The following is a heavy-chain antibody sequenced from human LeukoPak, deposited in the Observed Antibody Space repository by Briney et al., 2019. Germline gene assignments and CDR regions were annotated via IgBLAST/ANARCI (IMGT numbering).Heavy chain of an antibody. Sequence: GESLQISCKGSGYSFTSYWIGWVRQMPGKGLEWMGIIYPGDSDTRYSPSFQGQVTISADKSISTAYLQWSSLKASDTAMYYCARRGTYYDISSNWFDPWGQGTLVTVSS. CDR2: IYPGDSDT. CDR3: ARRGTYYDISSNWFDP. J-gene: IGHJ5*02. CDR1: GYSFTSYW. D-gene: IGHD3-9*01. V-gene: IGHV5-51*01.